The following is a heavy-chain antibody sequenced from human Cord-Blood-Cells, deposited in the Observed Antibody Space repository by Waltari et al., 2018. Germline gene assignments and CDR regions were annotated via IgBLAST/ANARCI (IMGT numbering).Heavy chain of an antibody. D-gene: IGHD6-6*01. CDR1: GFTFSSYS. CDR3: ARGGTARRPFDY. V-gene: IGHV3-21*01. Sequence: EVQLVESGGGLVKPGGSLRLSCAASGFTFSSYSRNWVRQAPGKGLELVSSISSSSSYIYYADSVKGRFTISRDNAKNSLYLQMNSLRAEDTAVYYCARGGTARRPFDYWGQGTLVTVSS. J-gene: IGHJ4*02. CDR2: ISSSSSYI.